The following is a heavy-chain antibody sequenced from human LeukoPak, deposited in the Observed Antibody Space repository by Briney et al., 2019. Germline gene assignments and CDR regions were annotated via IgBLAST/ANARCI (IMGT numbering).Heavy chain of an antibody. J-gene: IGHJ4*02. CDR3: ARVEGDCSSTSCYVGYFDY. CDR1: GYTFTGYY. D-gene: IGHD2-2*01. V-gene: IGHV1-2*02. CDR2: INPNSGGT. Sequence: VASVKVSCKASGYTFTGYYMHWVRQAPGQGLEWMGWINPNSGGTNYAQKLQGRVTMTTDTSTSTAYMELRSLRSDDTAVYYCARVEGDCSSTSCYVGYFDYWGQGTLVTVSS.